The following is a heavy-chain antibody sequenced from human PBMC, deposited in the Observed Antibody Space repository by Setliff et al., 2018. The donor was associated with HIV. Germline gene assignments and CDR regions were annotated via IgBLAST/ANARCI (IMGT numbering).Heavy chain of an antibody. J-gene: IGHJ4*02. CDR3: ARGRVGAALDY. CDR1: GYTFTSYS. D-gene: IGHD1-26*01. Sequence: GASVKVSCKASGYTFTSYSMHWVRQAPGQRLEWMGWLRTGTGDTFYSEKFQGRLTITRDTSANTAYMELSNLRSEDTAVYYWARGRVGAALDYWGQGTLVTVSS. CDR2: LRTGTGDT. V-gene: IGHV1-3*04.